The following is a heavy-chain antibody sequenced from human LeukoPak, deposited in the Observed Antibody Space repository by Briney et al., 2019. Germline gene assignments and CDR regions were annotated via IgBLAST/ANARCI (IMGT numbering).Heavy chain of an antibody. J-gene: IGHJ3*02. V-gene: IGHV1-69*05. CDR3: ARAFLRLGELSLDAFDI. D-gene: IGHD3-16*02. CDR1: GGTFSSYA. CDR2: IIPIFGTA. Sequence: SVKVSCKASGGTFSSYAISWVRQAPGQGLEWMGGIIPIFGTANYAQKFQGRVTITTDESTSTAYMELSSLRSEDTAVYYCARAFLRLGELSLDAFDIWGQGTMVTVSS.